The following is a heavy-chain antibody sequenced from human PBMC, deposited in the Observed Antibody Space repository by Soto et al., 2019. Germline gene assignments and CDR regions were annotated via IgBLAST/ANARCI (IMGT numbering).Heavy chain of an antibody. V-gene: IGHV3-33*01. Sequence: QMQLVESGGGVVQPGTSLRLSCAASGFTFSNYAMHWVRQAPGKGLEWVTIIWYDGSDKNYGDSVKCRFTISRDNSKNTLHLQMHSLRVEDTAVYYCARGSPGDYHNYYMDVWGKGTMVTVSS. D-gene: IGHD4-17*01. J-gene: IGHJ6*03. CDR1: GFTFSNYA. CDR3: ARGSPGDYHNYYMDV. CDR2: IWYDGSDK.